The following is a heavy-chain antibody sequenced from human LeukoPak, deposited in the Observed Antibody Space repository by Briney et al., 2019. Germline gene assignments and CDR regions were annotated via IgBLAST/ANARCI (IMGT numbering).Heavy chain of an antibody. CDR3: TRAGGLVRGVHYYYYMDV. CDR1: GFTFSSYG. J-gene: IGHJ6*03. CDR2: IRYDGSNK. Sequence: GGSLRLSCAASGFTFSSYGMHWVRQAPGKGLEWVAFIRYDGSNKYYADSVKGRFTISRDNSKNTLSLQMNSLRPEDTAVYYCTRAGGLVRGVHYYYYMDVWGKGTTVTISS. V-gene: IGHV3-30*02. D-gene: IGHD3-10*01.